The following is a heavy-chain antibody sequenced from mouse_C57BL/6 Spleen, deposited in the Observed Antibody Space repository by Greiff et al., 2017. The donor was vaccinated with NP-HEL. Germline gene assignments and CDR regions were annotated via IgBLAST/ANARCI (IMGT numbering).Heavy chain of an antibody. D-gene: IGHD2-1*01. V-gene: IGHV1-9*01. CDR2: ILPGSGRT. CDR1: GYTFTGYW. Sequence: QVQLQQPGAELMKPGASVKLSCKATGYTFTGYWIEWVKQRPGHGLEWIGEILPGSGRTNYNEKFKGKATFTADTSSNTAYMQLSSLTTEDSAIDYCATHLLPLQTWFAYWGQGTLVTVSA. CDR3: ATHLLPLQTWFAY. J-gene: IGHJ3*01.